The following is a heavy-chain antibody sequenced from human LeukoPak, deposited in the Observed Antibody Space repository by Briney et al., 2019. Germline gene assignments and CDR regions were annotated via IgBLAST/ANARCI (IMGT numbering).Heavy chain of an antibody. V-gene: IGHV3-48*03. CDR1: GFTFSTYE. Sequence: PGGSLRLSCAVAGFTFSTYEMNWVRQAPGKGLEWVCYISSSGSTRYYADSVKGRFTISRDDAKNPVYLQMNSLRGEDTAVYYCARGGLQMATIYWYFDLWGRGTLVTVSS. J-gene: IGHJ2*01. CDR2: ISSSGSTR. CDR3: ARGGLQMATIYWYFDL. D-gene: IGHD5-24*01.